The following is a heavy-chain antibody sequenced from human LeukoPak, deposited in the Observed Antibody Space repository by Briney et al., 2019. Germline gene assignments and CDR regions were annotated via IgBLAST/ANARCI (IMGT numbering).Heavy chain of an antibody. J-gene: IGHJ4*02. D-gene: IGHD1-7*01. Sequence: SETLSLTCTVSGGSISSYYWSWIRQPAGKGLEWIGRIYTSGSTNYNASLKSRVSMSVDTSKNQFSLKLSSVTAADTAVFYCARENSWNYRYFDYWGQGTLVTVSS. CDR1: GGSISSYY. CDR3: ARENSWNYRYFDY. CDR2: IYTSGST. V-gene: IGHV4-4*07.